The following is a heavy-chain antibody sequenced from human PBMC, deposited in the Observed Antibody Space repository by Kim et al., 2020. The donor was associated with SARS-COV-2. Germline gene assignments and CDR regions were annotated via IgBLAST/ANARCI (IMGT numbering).Heavy chain of an antibody. CDR3: GGENDYGDYIRFPRYFDL. V-gene: IGHV3-23*01. J-gene: IGHJ2*01. CDR1: GFTFSSYA. Sequence: GGSLRLSCAASGFTFSSYAMSWVRQAPGKGLEWVSAISGSGGSTYYADSVKGRFTISRDNSKNTLYLQMNSLRAEDTAVYYRGGENDYGDYIRFPRYFDLWGRGTLVTVSS. D-gene: IGHD4-17*01. CDR2: ISGSGGST.